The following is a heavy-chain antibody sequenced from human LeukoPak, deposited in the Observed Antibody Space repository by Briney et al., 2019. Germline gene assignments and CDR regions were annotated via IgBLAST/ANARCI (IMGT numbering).Heavy chain of an antibody. V-gene: IGHV1-2*02. Sequence: ASVKVSCKTSGYTFTGYYLHWVRQAPGQGLQWMGWINPNNGGTTYPQKFQGRVTMTRDTSISTAYMELGSPISDDTAVYYCAKGGPLSDYGVTANWFDPWGQGTLVTVSS. CDR2: INPNNGGT. CDR3: AKGGPLSDYGVTANWFDP. D-gene: IGHD4-17*01. CDR1: GYTFTGYY. J-gene: IGHJ5*02.